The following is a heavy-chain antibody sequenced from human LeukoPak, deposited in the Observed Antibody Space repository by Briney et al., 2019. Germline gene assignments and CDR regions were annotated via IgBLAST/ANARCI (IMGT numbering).Heavy chain of an antibody. D-gene: IGHD1-14*01. Sequence: GGSLRLSCAASGFTFSTYAMSWVRQAPGKGLEWVSAISGGGGSTYYADSVKGRFTISRDNSKNTLYLQMNSLRAEDTALYCCAKDWASGNSFDYWAQGTLVTVSS. J-gene: IGHJ4*02. V-gene: IGHV3-23*01. CDR2: ISGGGGST. CDR1: GFTFSTYA. CDR3: AKDWASGNSFDY.